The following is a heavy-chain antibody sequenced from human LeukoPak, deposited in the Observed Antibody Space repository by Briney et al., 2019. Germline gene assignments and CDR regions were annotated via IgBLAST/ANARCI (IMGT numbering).Heavy chain of an antibody. CDR3: ARTIGSGTYSRDY. CDR1: GFTFSNYG. Sequence: QPGGSLRLSCAASGFTFSNYGMNWFRQAPGKGLEWVSYISSSSSTIYYADSVKGRFTISRDNAKNSLYLEMNSLRDEDTAVYYCARTIGSGTYSRDYWGQGTLVTVSS. V-gene: IGHV3-48*02. D-gene: IGHD3-10*01. CDR2: ISSSSSTI. J-gene: IGHJ4*02.